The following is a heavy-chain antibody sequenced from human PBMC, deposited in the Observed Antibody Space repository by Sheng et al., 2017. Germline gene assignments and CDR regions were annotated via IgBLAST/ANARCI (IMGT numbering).Heavy chain of an antibody. Sequence: QVQLVQSGAEVKKPGSSVKVSCKASGGTFSSYAISWVRQAPGQGLEWMGGIIPIFGTANYAQKFQGRVTITADESTSTAYMELSSLRSEDTAVYYCARDPGYCSGGSCYSYYGMDVWGQGTTVTVSS. CDR1: GGTFSSYA. CDR3: ARDPGYCSGGSCYSYYGMDV. CDR2: IIPIFGTA. D-gene: IGHD2-15*01. J-gene: IGHJ6*02. V-gene: IGHV1-69*01.